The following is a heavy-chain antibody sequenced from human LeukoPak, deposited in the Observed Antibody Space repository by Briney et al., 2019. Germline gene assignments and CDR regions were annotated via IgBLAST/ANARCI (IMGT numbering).Heavy chain of an antibody. J-gene: IGHJ6*03. V-gene: IGHV1-18*01. CDR2: TSAYNGNT. CDR3: ARGRGADYNYYYYMDV. Sequence: ASEKVSCKASGYTFTSYGISWGRQAPGQGLEWMGWTSAYNGNTDYAQKLQGRVTMTTDTSTRAAYMELRSLRSDDTAVYYCARGRGADYNYYYYMDVWGKGTTVTVSS. CDR1: GYTFTSYG. D-gene: IGHD3-10*01.